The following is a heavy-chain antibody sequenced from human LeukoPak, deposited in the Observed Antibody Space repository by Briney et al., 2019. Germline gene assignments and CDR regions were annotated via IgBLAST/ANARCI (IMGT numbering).Heavy chain of an antibody. D-gene: IGHD2-15*01. V-gene: IGHV5-51*01. J-gene: IGHJ4*02. CDR2: TSPGDSDT. CDR3: ARRYCSAGSCLDY. Sequence: GESLKISCKSSGYRFISYWIGWVRQMPGKGLEWMGITSPGDSDTRYSPSFQAQVTISADKSISTAYLQWSSLKASDTAMYYCARRYCSAGSCLDYWGQGTLVTVSS. CDR1: GYRFISYW.